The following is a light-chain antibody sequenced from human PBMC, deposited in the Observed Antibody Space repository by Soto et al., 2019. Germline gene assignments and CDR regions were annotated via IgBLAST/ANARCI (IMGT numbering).Light chain of an antibody. V-gene: IGKV3-20*01. CDR2: GTS. CDR1: QSVSSSY. Sequence: EIVLTQSPGTLSLSPGERATLSCRASQSVSSSYLAWYQQKRGQAPSLLMYGTSRRATGIPERFSGSGSGTDFTLTISTLEPEDFAVYYCQQYGSSPRTFGQGTKVDIK. J-gene: IGKJ1*01. CDR3: QQYGSSPRT.